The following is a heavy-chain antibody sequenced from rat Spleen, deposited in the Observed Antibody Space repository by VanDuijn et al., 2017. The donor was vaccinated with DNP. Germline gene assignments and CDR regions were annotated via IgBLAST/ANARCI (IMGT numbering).Heavy chain of an antibody. J-gene: IGHJ2*01. CDR1: GYSITSNY. CDR2: INYSGST. V-gene: IGHV3-1*01. Sequence: EVQLQESGPGLVKPSQSLSLTCSVTGYSITSNYWGWIRKFPGDKMAWIGYINYSGSTGYNPSLKSRISITRDTSRNQFFLQLNSVTTEDTATYYCARWNIGTTTLDYWGQGVMVTVSS. D-gene: IGHD1-5*01. CDR3: ARWNIGTTTLDY.